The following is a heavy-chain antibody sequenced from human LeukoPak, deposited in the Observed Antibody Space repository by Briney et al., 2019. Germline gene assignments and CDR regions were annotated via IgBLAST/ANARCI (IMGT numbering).Heavy chain of an antibody. CDR1: GFTFSTYA. J-gene: IGHJ4*02. D-gene: IGHD3-10*01. V-gene: IGHV3-48*03. CDR3: ARDRYYGSGSWDY. Sequence: GGSLRLSCAASGFTFSTYAMYWVRQAPGKGLEWVSYISGSASTIYYADSMKGRFTISRDNAKNSLYLQMNSLRAEDTAVYYCARDRYYGSGSWDYWGQGSLVTVSS. CDR2: ISGSASTI.